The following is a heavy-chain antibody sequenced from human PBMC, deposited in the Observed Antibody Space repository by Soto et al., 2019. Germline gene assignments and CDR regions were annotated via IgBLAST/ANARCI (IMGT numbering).Heavy chain of an antibody. V-gene: IGHV3-9*01. CDR1: GFTFDDYA. CDR3: AKGGGYSSSWYFDY. D-gene: IGHD6-13*01. J-gene: IGHJ4*02. Sequence: EVQLVESGGGLVQPGRSLRLSCAASGFTFDDYAMHWVRQAPGKGLEWVSGISWNSGSIGYADSVKGRFTISGDNAKNSLYMQMNSLRAEDTAFYYCAKGGGYSSSWYFDYWGQGTLVTVSS. CDR2: ISWNSGSI.